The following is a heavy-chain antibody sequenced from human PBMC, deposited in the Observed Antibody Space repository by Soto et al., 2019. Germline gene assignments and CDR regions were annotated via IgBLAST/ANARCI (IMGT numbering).Heavy chain of an antibody. Sequence: PGESLKISCKGSGYSFTSYWIGWVRQMPGKGLEWMGIIYPGDSDTRYSPSFQGQVTISADKSISTAYLQWSSLKASDTAMYYCARISSGWTITQHVDYWGQGTLVTVSS. CDR2: IYPGDSDT. CDR3: ARISSGWTITQHVDY. J-gene: IGHJ4*02. V-gene: IGHV5-51*01. D-gene: IGHD6-19*01. CDR1: GYSFTSYW.